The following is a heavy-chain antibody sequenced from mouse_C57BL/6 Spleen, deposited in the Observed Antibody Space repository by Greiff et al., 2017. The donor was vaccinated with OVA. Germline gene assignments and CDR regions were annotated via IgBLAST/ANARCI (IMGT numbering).Heavy chain of an antibody. D-gene: IGHD2-4*01. CDR2: IDPETGGT. V-gene: IGHV1-15*01. CDR3: TIYYDFFFDY. CDR1: GYTFTNYE. J-gene: IGHJ2*01. Sequence: VQLQESGAELVRPGASVTLSCKASGYTFTNYEMHWVKQTPVHGLEWIGAIDPETGGTAYNQKFKGKAILTADKSSSTAYMELRSLTSEDSAVYYCTIYYDFFFDYWGQGTTLTVSS.